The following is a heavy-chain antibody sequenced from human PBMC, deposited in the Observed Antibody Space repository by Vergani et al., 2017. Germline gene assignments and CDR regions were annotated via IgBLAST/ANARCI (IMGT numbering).Heavy chain of an antibody. J-gene: IGHJ4*02. CDR2: ISGSGGST. D-gene: IGHD4-17*01. V-gene: IGHV3-23*01. CDR3: AKAPTDYGDSHLFEY. CDR1: GFTFSSYA. Sequence: EVQLLESGGGLVQPGGSLRLSCAASGFTFSSYAMSWVRQAPGKGLEWVSAISGSGGSTYYADSVKGRFTSSRDNSKNTLYLQMNSLRAEDTAVYYCAKAPTDYGDSHLFEYWGQGTLVTVSS.